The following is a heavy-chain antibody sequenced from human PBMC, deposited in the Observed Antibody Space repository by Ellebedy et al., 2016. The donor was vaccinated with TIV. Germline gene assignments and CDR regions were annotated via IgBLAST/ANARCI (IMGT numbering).Heavy chain of an antibody. D-gene: IGHD5-12*01. CDR2: INLRNGAT. V-gene: IGHV1-2*02. CDR1: GYTFTSYS. CDR3: ARSSGSGHDL. Sequence: ASVQVSCXASGYTFTSYSISWVRQAPGQGLEWMGWINLRNGATHYAQKFRDRVTMTSDASTTTAFMELSWLRSDDTAVYYCARSSGSGHDLWGQGTLVTISS. J-gene: IGHJ4*02.